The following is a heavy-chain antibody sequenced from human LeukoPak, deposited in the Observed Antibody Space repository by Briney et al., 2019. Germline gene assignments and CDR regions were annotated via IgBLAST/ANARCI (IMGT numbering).Heavy chain of an antibody. CDR2: IRYDGSNK. CDR3: ARHDWFDP. Sequence: GGSLRLSCAASGFTFSSHGMNWVRQAPGKGLEWVAFIRYDGSNKYYADSVKGRFTISRDNSKNMLYLQMNSLRAEDTAVYYCARHDWFDPWGQGTLVTVSS. D-gene: IGHD3-3*01. V-gene: IGHV3-33*08. J-gene: IGHJ5*02. CDR1: GFTFSSHG.